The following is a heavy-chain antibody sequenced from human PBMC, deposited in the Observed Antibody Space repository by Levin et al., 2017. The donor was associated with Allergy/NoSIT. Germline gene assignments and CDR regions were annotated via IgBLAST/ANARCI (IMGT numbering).Heavy chain of an antibody. D-gene: IGHD1-1*01. V-gene: IGHV5-51*01. CDR1: GYSFTSYW. CDR2: IYPGDSDT. J-gene: IGHJ6*03. CDR3: ARRGTRDYYYYMDV. Sequence: PGESLKISCQGSGYSFTSYWIGWVRQMPGKGLEWMGIIYPGDSDTRYSPSFQGQVTISADKSISTTYLQWSSLKASDTAIYYCARRGTRDYYYYMDVWSKGTTVTVSS.